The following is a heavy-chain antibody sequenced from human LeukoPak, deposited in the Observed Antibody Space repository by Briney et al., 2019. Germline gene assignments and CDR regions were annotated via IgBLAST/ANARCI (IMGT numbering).Heavy chain of an antibody. V-gene: IGHV3-30*04. J-gene: IGHJ4*02. D-gene: IGHD3-16*01. CDR2: ISYDGSNK. CDR1: GFTFSSYA. Sequence: PGRSLRLSCAASGFTFSSYAMHWVRQAPGKGLEWVAVISYDGSNKYYADSVKGRFTISRDNSKNTLYLQMNSLRAEDTAVYYCAAGLGDYWGQGTLVTVSS. CDR3: AAGLGDY.